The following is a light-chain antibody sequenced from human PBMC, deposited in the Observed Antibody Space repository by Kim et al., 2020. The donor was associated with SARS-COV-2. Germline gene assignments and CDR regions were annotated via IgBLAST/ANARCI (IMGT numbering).Light chain of an antibody. J-gene: IGKJ4*01. CDR3: QQRYSWPLT. CDR2: DAS. V-gene: IGKV3-11*01. CDR1: QSGSRY. Sequence: LAPGERATISCRASQSGSRYLAWYQQKPGHSPRLVMYDASSRATGTPARFSGSGSGTDFTLSISSLEPEDFSVYYCQQRYSWPLTFGGGTKVDIK.